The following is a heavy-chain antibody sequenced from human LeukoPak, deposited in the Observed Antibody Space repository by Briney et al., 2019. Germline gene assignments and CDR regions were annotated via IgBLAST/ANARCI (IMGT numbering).Heavy chain of an antibody. D-gene: IGHD3-3*01. CDR3: ARGHYDFWSGYYSRFDY. CDR1: GGSISSGDYY. CDR2: IYYSGST. J-gene: IGHJ4*02. Sequence: SETLSLTCTVSGGSISSGDYYWSWIRQPPGKGLEWIGYIYYSGSTYYNPSLKSRVTISVDTSKNHFSLKLSSVTAADTAVYYCARGHYDFWSGYYSRFDYWGQGTLVTVSS. V-gene: IGHV4-30-4*08.